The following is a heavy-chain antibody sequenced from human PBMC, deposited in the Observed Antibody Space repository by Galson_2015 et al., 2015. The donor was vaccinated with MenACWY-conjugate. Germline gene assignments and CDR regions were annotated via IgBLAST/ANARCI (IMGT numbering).Heavy chain of an antibody. CDR1: GFTFSSYG. CDR2: IRYDGSNK. Sequence: SLRLSCAASGFTFSSYGMHWVRQAPGKGLEWVAFIRYDGSNKYYADAVKGRFTISRDNSKNTLYLQMNSLRAEDTAVYYCAKDTKGGGGEYYFDYWGQGTLVTVSS. V-gene: IGHV3-30*02. J-gene: IGHJ4*02. CDR3: AKDTKGGGGEYYFDY. D-gene: IGHD3-16*01.